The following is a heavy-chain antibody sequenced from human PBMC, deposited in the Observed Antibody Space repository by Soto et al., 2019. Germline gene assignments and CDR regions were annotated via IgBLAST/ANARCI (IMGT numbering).Heavy chain of an antibody. V-gene: IGHV3-74*01. D-gene: IGHD2-2*01. CDR1: GFTFSSYW. Sequence: EVQLVESGGGLVQPGGSLRLSCAASGFTFSSYWMHWVRQAPGKGLVWVSRINSDGSSTSYADSVKGRFTISRDNAKNTLYLQMNSLRAEDTAVYYCASGGNIVVVPAAPPAYWGQGTLVTVSS. J-gene: IGHJ4*02. CDR3: ASGGNIVVVPAAPPAY. CDR2: INSDGSST.